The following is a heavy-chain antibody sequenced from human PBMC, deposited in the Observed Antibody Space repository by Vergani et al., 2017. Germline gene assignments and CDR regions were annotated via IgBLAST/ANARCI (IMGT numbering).Heavy chain of an antibody. Sequence: EVQLVESGGGLVQPGGSLRLSCTASGFTFGDYAMSWFRQAPGKGLEWVGFIRSKAYGGTTEYAASVKGRFTISRDDSKSIAYLQMNSLKTEDTAVYYCTRAAAGTSGYYYYYMDVWGKGTTVTVSS. V-gene: IGHV3-49*03. D-gene: IGHD6-13*01. J-gene: IGHJ6*03. CDR3: TRAAAGTSGYYYYYMDV. CDR2: IRSKAYGGTT. CDR1: GFTFGDYA.